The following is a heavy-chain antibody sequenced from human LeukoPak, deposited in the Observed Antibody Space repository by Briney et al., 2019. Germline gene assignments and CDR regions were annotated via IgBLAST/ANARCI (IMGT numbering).Heavy chain of an antibody. V-gene: IGHV3-30*03. Sequence: GGSLRLSCAASGFTFSSYGMHWVRQAPGKGLEWVAVISYDGSNKYYADSVKGRFTISRDNPKNTLYLQMNSLRAEDTAVYYCSRLRGYSYGYADYWGQGTLVTVSS. CDR2: ISYDGSNK. J-gene: IGHJ4*02. D-gene: IGHD5-18*01. CDR3: SRLRGYSYGYADY. CDR1: GFTFSSYG.